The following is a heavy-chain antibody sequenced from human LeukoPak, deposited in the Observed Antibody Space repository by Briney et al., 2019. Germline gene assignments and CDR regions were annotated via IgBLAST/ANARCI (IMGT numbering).Heavy chain of an antibody. CDR2: IFHSGST. CDR3: ARASGSYGSGSYYYYGMGV. CDR1: GYSISSGYY. D-gene: IGHD3-10*01. Sequence: SETLSLTCAVSGYSISSGYYWGWIRQPPGKGLEWIGSIFHSGSTYYNPSLKSRVNMSADTSKNQISLKLSSVTAADTAVYYCARASGSYGSGSYYYYGMGVWGKGTTVTVSS. J-gene: IGHJ6*04. V-gene: IGHV4-38-2*01.